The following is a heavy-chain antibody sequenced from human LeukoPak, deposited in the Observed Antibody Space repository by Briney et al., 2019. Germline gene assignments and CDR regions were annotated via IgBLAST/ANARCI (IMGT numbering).Heavy chain of an antibody. CDR2: IIPMSGTV. Sequence: SVKVSCKASGGTFSTFGISWVRQAPGQGLEWVGGIIPMSGTVNNAQKFQGRVTITADKSTGTAYMELSSLRSDDTAVYYCARETGYAYGRAPLDYWGQGTLVTVSS. CDR3: ARETGYAYGRAPLDY. J-gene: IGHJ4*02. D-gene: IGHD5-18*01. V-gene: IGHV1-69*06. CDR1: GGTFSTFG.